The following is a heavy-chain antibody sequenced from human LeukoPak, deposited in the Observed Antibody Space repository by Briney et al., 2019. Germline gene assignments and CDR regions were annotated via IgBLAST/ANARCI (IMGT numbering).Heavy chain of an antibody. V-gene: IGHV5-51*01. D-gene: IGHD4-17*01. CDR2: IYPDDSDT. J-gene: IGHJ6*02. CDR1: GYKFTDYW. Sequence: GESLKIPCQGSGYKFTDYWIGWVRQMPGKGLEWMGIIYPDDSDTRYSPSFRGQVTMSADKSISTAYLQWSSLKASDTAIYYCARNYGDYGMDVWGPGTRVTVS. CDR3: ARNYGDYGMDV.